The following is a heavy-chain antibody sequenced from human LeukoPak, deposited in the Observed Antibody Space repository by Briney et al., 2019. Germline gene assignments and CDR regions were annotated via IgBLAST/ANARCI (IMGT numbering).Heavy chain of an antibody. CDR1: GYTFTTYW. CDR3: AKVQTGDYFDY. J-gene: IGHJ4*02. D-gene: IGHD3-10*01. CDR2: IYPGDSET. Sequence: GESLKISCKGSGYTFTTYWIAWVRQMPGEGLEWMGIIYPGDSETRYSPSFQGQVTISADKSISTAYLQWSSLKASDTAMYYCAKVQTGDYFDYWGQGTLVTVSS. V-gene: IGHV5-51*01.